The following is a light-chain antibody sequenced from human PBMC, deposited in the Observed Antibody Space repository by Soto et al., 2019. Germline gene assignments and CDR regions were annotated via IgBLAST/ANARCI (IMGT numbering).Light chain of an antibody. V-gene: IGKV3-15*01. CDR1: QSVSSN. CDR2: GAS. J-gene: IGKJ2*01. CDR3: QQYDNWPPYT. Sequence: EIVMTQSPATLSVSPGERATLSCRASQSVSSNLAWYQQRPGQAPRLLIYGASTMATGIPPRFSGSGSGTDFTLTISSLQSEDFAVYYCQQYDNWPPYTFGQGTKVAIK.